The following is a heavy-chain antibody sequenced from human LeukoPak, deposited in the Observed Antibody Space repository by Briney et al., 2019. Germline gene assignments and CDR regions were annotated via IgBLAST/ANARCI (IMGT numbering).Heavy chain of an antibody. CDR1: GGSISSYY. V-gene: IGHV4-59*01. CDR3: ARARNYYDSSVFDY. CDR2: IHYSGRT. D-gene: IGHD3-22*01. J-gene: IGHJ4*02. Sequence: PSETLSLTCTVSGGSISSYYWTWIRQPPGKGLEWIGYIHYSGRTNYNPSLKRRVTISVDTSKNQFSLKLNFVTAADTAVYYCARARNYYDSSVFDYWGQGTLVTVSS.